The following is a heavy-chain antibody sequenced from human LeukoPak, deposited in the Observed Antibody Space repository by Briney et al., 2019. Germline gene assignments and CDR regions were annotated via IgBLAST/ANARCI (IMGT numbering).Heavy chain of an antibody. D-gene: IGHD6-13*01. CDR1: GFRFSSYW. J-gene: IGHJ4*02. Sequence: GGSLRLSCAASGFRFSSYWMTWVRQAPGKGLEWVATIQQYGSEKYYVDSVKGRFTISRDDAKKSLFLQMDSLRPGDTAVYYCARAAEISALDHWGGGTLVTVSS. CDR2: IQQYGSEK. V-gene: IGHV3-7*05. CDR3: ARAAEISALDH.